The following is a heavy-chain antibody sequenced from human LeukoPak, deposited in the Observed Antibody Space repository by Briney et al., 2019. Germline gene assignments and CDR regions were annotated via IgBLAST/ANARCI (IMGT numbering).Heavy chain of an antibody. CDR1: GGSISSYY. CDR3: ARGRGSSSWYP. J-gene: IGHJ5*02. CDR2: IYYSGST. D-gene: IGHD6-13*01. Sequence: PSETLSLTCTVSGGSISSYYWSWIRQPPGKGLEWIGYIYYSGSTNYNPSLKSRVTISVDTSKNQFSLKLSSVTAADTAVYYCARGRGSSSWYPWGQGTLVTVSS. V-gene: IGHV4-59*01.